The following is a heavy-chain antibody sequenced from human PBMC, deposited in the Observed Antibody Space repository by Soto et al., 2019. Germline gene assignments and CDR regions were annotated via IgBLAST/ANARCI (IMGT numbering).Heavy chain of an antibody. CDR2: ISGTGGST. CDR3: AKEADISGYHPNY. J-gene: IGHJ4*02. D-gene: IGHD3-22*01. Sequence: GGSLRPSCAASGFTFSSYAMSWVRQAPGKGLEWVSVISGTGGSTHYADSVKGRSTISRDNSKNTLYLQVNSLRAEDTAVYYCAKEADISGYHPNYWGQGTQVTVSS. CDR1: GFTFSSYA. V-gene: IGHV3-23*01.